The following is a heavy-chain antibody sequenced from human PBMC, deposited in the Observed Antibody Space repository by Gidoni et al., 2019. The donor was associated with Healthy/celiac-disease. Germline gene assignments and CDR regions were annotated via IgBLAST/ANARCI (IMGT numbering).Heavy chain of an antibody. CDR2: ISSNGGST. CDR1: GFTFSSYA. D-gene: IGHD2-2*01. V-gene: IGHV3-64D*06. CDR3: HLVVPAALAI. Sequence: EVQLVESGGGLVQPGGSLRLSCSASGFTFSSYAMHWVRQAPGKGLEYVSAISSNGGSTYYADSVKGRFTISRDNSKNTLYLQMSSLRAEDTAVYYGHLVVPAALAIWGQGTMVTVSS. J-gene: IGHJ3*02.